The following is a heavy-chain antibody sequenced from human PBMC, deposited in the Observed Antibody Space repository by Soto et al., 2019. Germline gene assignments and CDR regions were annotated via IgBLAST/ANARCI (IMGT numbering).Heavy chain of an antibody. V-gene: IGHV4-39*01. D-gene: IGHD2-15*01. CDR1: GGSISSSSYY. CDR3: ARKVVAATPLWFDP. CDR2: IYYSGST. Sequence: SETLSLTCTVSGGSISSSSYYWGWIRQPPGKGLEWIGSIYYSGSTYYNPSLKSRVTISVDTSKNQFSLKLSSVTAADTAVYYCARKVVAATPLWFDPWGQGTLVTVSS. J-gene: IGHJ5*02.